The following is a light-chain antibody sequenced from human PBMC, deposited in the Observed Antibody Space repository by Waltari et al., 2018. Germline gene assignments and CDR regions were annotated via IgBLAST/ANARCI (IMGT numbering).Light chain of an antibody. CDR1: SSNIGSNV. CDR2: TNN. Sequence: QSVLTQPPSASGTPGQRVTISCSGGSSNIGSNVVNWYQQFPGTAPKLLLYTNNRRPSGVPDRFSGSKSGTSASLAISGLQSEDEADYYCAAWDHSLNGPVFGGGTKLTVL. J-gene: IGLJ2*01. CDR3: AAWDHSLNGPV. V-gene: IGLV1-44*01.